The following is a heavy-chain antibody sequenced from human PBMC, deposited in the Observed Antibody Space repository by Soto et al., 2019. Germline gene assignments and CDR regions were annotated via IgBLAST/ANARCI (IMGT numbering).Heavy chain of an antibody. CDR3: TSLPTPGGDDYPEADLYYYYGMDV. Sequence: EVQLLESGGGLVQPGGSLKLSCAASGFTFSGSAMHWVRQASGKGLEWVGGIRSKGNSYAKAYAASVKGRFTISRDDSNNTAYLQMNSLKNEDTAVDYCTSLPTPGGDDYPEADLYYYYGMDVWGQGTTVTVSS. V-gene: IGHV3-73*02. J-gene: IGHJ6*02. D-gene: IGHD5-12*01. CDR2: IRSKGNSYAK. CDR1: GFTFSGSA.